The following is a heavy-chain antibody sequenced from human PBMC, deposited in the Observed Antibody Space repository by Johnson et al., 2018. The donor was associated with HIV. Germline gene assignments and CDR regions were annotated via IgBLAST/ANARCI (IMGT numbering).Heavy chain of an antibody. CDR3: AKDGGARGSSWYEGVFDI. CDR2: ITYDGSNK. CDR1: GFTFSSYD. Sequence: QVQLVESGGGVVQPGRSLRVSCGASGFTFSSYDMHWVRQAPGKGLEWVAVITYDGSNKYYADSVKGRFTISRANSKNTLYLQINSLRAEDTAVYYCAKDGGARGSSWYEGVFDIWGQGTMVTVSS. D-gene: IGHD6-13*01. V-gene: IGHV3-30*18. J-gene: IGHJ3*02.